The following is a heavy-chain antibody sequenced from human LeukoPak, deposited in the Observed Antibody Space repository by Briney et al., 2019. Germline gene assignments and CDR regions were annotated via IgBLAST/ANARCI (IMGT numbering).Heavy chain of an antibody. Sequence: PGGSLRLSCAASGFIFSNYGMNWVRQAPGKGLEWVAAISASGSATSYADSVRGRFTISRDNSKSTTYLQMNSLRAEDTAVFYCANTILTGALWGQGTLVTVSS. CDR3: ANTILTGAL. V-gene: IGHV3-23*01. CDR1: GFIFSNYG. J-gene: IGHJ4*02. CDR2: ISASGSAT. D-gene: IGHD2-2*02.